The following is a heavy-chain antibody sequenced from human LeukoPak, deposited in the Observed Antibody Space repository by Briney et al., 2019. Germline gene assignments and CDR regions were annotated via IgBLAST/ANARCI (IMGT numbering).Heavy chain of an antibody. Sequence: SETLSLTCAVYGGSFSGYYWSWIRQPPGKGLGWIGEINHSGSTNYNPSLKSRVTISVDTSKNQFSLKLSSVTAADTAVYYCASTFMITFGGVIDPDYYYGMDVWGQGTTVTVSS. J-gene: IGHJ6*02. V-gene: IGHV4-34*01. CDR2: INHSGST. CDR3: ASTFMITFGGVIDPDYYYGMDV. CDR1: GGSFSGYY. D-gene: IGHD3-16*02.